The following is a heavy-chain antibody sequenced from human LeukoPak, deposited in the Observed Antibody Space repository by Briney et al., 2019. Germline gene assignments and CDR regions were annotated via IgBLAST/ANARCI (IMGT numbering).Heavy chain of an antibody. D-gene: IGHD2-2*01. CDR1: GFTFSKYT. Sequence: GGSLRLSCAASGFTFSKYTVHWVRQAPGKGLAWVAVLSYDGNNEYYADSMKGRFTISRDNSKNTLYLQMNSLRAEDTAVYYCARELTIGWYDFWGQGTLVTVSS. V-gene: IGHV3-30-3*01. CDR2: LSYDGNNE. CDR3: ARELTIGWYDF. J-gene: IGHJ5*01.